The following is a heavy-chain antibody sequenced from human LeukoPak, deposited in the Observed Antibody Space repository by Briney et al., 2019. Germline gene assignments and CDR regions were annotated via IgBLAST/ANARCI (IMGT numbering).Heavy chain of an antibody. D-gene: IGHD4-17*01. V-gene: IGHV3-74*01. CDR3: ARGWYGEGFDY. J-gene: IGHJ4*02. Sequence: GGSLRLSCAASGFTFSSYWMHWVRQAPGKGLVWVSRINSDGSSTSYADSVKGRFTISRDNAKNTLYPQMNSLRAEDTAVYYCARGWYGEGFDYWGQGTLVTVSS. CDR1: GFTFSSYW. CDR2: INSDGSST.